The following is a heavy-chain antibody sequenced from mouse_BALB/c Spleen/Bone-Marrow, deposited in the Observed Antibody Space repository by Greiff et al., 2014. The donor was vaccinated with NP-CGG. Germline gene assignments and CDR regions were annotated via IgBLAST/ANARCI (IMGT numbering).Heavy chain of an antibody. Sequence: VQLKESGGGLVQPGGSRKLSCAASGFTFSSFGMHWVRQAPEQGLEWVAYISSGSSTIYYADTVKGRFTISRDNPKNTLFLQMTSLRSEDTAMYYCARDVPLYDVGYFDYWGQGTTLTVSS. V-gene: IGHV5-17*02. CDR1: GFTFSSFG. D-gene: IGHD2-14*01. J-gene: IGHJ2*01. CDR3: ARDVPLYDVGYFDY. CDR2: ISSGSSTI.